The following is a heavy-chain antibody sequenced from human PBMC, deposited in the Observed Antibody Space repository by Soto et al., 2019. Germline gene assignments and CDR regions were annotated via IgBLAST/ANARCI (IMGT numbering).Heavy chain of an antibody. CDR2: ISYDGSNK. Sequence: PGGSLRLSCAASGFTFSSYGMHWVRQAPGKGLEWVAVISYDGSNKYYADSVKGRFTISRDNSKNTLYLQMNSLRAEDTAVYYCAKEASWQWSDAFDIWGQGTMVTVSS. J-gene: IGHJ3*02. V-gene: IGHV3-30*18. CDR1: GFTFSSYG. D-gene: IGHD6-19*01. CDR3: AKEASWQWSDAFDI.